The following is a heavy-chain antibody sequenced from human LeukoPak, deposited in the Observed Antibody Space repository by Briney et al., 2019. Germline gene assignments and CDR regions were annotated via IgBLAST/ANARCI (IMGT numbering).Heavy chain of an antibody. CDR3: ARARSGSYYVGFDY. Sequence: ASVKVCCKASGYTFTGYYMHWVRQAPGQGLEWMGWINPNSGGTNYAQKFQGRVTMTRDTSISTAYMELSRLRSDDTAVYYCARARSGSYYVGFDYWGQGTLVTVSS. CDR1: GYTFTGYY. V-gene: IGHV1-2*02. J-gene: IGHJ4*02. D-gene: IGHD1-26*01. CDR2: INPNSGGT.